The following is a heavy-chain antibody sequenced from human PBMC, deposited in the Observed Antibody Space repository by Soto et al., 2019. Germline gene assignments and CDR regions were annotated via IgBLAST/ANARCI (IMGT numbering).Heavy chain of an antibody. V-gene: IGHV4-39*01. CDR3: ARADSYGTVPFDL. CDR2: IYYTGDT. J-gene: IGHJ4*02. D-gene: IGHD5-18*01. CDR1: GGSINSIGYY. Sequence: SETLSLTCIVSGGSINSIGYYWGWIRQPPKKGLEFIGMIYYTGDTRYNPSLNSRVTMSVDTSKNQFSLNVSAVTAADTAIYYCARADSYGTVPFDLWGQGTPVTVSS.